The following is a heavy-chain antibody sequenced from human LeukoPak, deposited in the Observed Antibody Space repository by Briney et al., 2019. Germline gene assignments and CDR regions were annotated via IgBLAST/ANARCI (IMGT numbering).Heavy chain of an antibody. CDR3: ARGRQDVTMIVVVMTAVSYYLDV. D-gene: IGHD3-22*01. CDR2: MNPSGTT. V-gene: IGHV4-34*01. Sequence: PSETLSLTCAVYGGSFSGYYWTWIRQTPEKGLEWIGEMNPSGTTNYNPSLKSRVTISVDTSKNQFSLELSSVTAADTAVYYCARGRQDVTMIVVVMTAVSYYLDVWGKGTTVTVS. CDR1: GGSFSGYY. J-gene: IGHJ6*03.